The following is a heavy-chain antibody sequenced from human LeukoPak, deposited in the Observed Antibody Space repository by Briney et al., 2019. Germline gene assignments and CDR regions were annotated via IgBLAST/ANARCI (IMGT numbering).Heavy chain of an antibody. V-gene: IGHV4-30-4*07. CDR2: FYYSGGT. CDR1: GGSISSGGYS. Sequence: SETLSLTCAVSGGSISSGGYSWSWIRQPPGKGLEWIGYFYYSGGTYYSPSRKSRLTISVDTSKNQFSLKLSSVTAADTAVYYCARGRPVVVVAATHHYFDYWGQGTLVTVSS. J-gene: IGHJ4*02. D-gene: IGHD2-15*01. CDR3: ARGRPVVVVAATHHYFDY.